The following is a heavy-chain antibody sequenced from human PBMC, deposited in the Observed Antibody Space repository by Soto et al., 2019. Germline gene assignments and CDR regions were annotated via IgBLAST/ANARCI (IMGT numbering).Heavy chain of an antibody. CDR2: IYYSGST. CDR3: AWGIAACYYYGMDV. V-gene: IGHV4-31*03. CDR1: GGSISSGGYY. D-gene: IGHD6-13*01. J-gene: IGHJ6*02. Sequence: LSLTCTVSGGSISSGGYYWSWIRQHPGKGLEWIGYIYYSGSTYYNPSLKSRVTISVDTSKNQFSLKLSSVTAADTAVYDCAWGIAACYYYGMDVWGQCTTVTVS.